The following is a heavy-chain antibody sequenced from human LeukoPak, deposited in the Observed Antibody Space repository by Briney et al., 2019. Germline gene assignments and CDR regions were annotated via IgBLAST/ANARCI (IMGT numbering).Heavy chain of an antibody. D-gene: IGHD5-18*01. V-gene: IGHV1-69*13. CDR2: IIPIFGTA. Sequence: ASVKVSCKASGGTFSSYAISWVRQAPGQGLEWMGGIIPIFGTANYAQKFQGRVTITADESTSTAYMELSSLRSEDTAVYYCARDVAYSYVTGYWGQGTLVTVSS. CDR1: GGTFSSYA. CDR3: ARDVAYSYVTGY. J-gene: IGHJ4*02.